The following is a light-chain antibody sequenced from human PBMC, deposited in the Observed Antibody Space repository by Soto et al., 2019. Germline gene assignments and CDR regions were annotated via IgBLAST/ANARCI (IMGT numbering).Light chain of an antibody. V-gene: IGLV2-14*01. Sequence: QSALTQPASVSWSPGQSITLSCTGTSSDVGGYRYVSWYQQHPGKAPKFIIYEVSNRPSGVSHRFSGSKSGNTASLTISRLQTEDEADYYCSSYTSSSTLVVFGGGTKLTVL. CDR1: SSDVGGYRY. J-gene: IGLJ2*01. CDR3: SSYTSSSTLVV. CDR2: EVS.